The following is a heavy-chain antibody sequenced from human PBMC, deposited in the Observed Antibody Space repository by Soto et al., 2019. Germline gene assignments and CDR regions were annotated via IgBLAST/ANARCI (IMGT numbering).Heavy chain of an antibody. CDR2: IYYSGST. CDR1: GGSISGYY. D-gene: IGHD3-22*01. CDR3: ARSNRYYYDSSGYTLYR. Sequence: PSETLSLTCTVSGGSISGYYWSWIRQLPGKGLEWIGYIYYSGSTYYNPSLKSRVTISVDTSKNQFSLKLSSVTAADTAVYYCARSNRYYYDSSGYTLYRWGQGTLVTVSS. V-gene: IGHV4-59*06. J-gene: IGHJ4*02.